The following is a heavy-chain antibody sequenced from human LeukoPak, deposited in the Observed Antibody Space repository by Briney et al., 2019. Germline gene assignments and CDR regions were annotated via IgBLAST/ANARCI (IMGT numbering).Heavy chain of an antibody. J-gene: IGHJ5*02. Sequence: SETLSLTCTVSGGSISSSSYYWGWIRQPPGKGLEWIGSIYYSGSTYYNPSLKSRVTISVERSKNHFSLNLSSLTAADTAVYYCARVYSSSHNWFDTWGQGTQVTVSS. D-gene: IGHD6-13*01. CDR3: ARVYSSSHNWFDT. V-gene: IGHV4-39*07. CDR1: GGSISSSSYY. CDR2: IYYSGST.